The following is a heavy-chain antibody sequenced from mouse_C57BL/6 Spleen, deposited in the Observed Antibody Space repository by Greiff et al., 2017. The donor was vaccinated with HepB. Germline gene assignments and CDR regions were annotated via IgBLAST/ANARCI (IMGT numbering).Heavy chain of an antibody. D-gene: IGHD2-5*01. CDR2: IYPRSGNT. J-gene: IGHJ3*01. CDR3: AHAYYSNSFAY. CDR1: GYTFTSYG. Sequence: VQLQQSGAELARPGASVKLSCKASGYTFTSYGISWVKQRTGQGLEWIGEIYPRSGNTYYNEKFKGKATLPADKSSSTAYMELRSLPSEDSAVYFCAHAYYSNSFAYWGQGTLVTVSA. V-gene: IGHV1-81*01.